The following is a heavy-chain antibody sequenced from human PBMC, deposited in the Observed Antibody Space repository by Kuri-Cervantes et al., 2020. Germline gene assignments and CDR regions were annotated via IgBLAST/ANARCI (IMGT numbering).Heavy chain of an antibody. CDR1: GFTFSTYG. CDR3: AKGGDGYNYRIY. Sequence: GGSLRLSCAASGFTFSTYGMHWVRQAPGKGLEWVAVISYDGSNKYYADSVKGRFTISRDNSKNTLYLQMNSLRAEDTAVYYYAKGGDGYNYRIYWGQGTRVTCAS. J-gene: IGHJ4*02. CDR2: ISYDGSNK. D-gene: IGHD5-24*01. V-gene: IGHV3-30*18.